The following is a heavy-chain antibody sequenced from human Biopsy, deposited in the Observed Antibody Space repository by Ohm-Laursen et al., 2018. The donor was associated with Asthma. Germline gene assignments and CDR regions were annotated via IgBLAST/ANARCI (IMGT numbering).Heavy chain of an antibody. J-gene: IGHJ6*02. CDR2: ISVYNGNT. Sequence: SVKVSCKTSGYTFNSAGITWVRRAPGQGLGWMGWISVYNGNTKVAQKLQDRVTMITDTSTSTAYMELRSLRSDDTAVYFCARAVDYSHYYGIDVWGQGTTVTVS. D-gene: IGHD3-10*01. V-gene: IGHV1-18*01. CDR3: ARAVDYSHYYGIDV. CDR1: GYTFNSAG.